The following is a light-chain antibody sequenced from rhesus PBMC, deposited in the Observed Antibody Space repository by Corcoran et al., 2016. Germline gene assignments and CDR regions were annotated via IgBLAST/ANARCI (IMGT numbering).Light chain of an antibody. Sequence: DIQMTQSPSSLSASVGDRVTITCRASQDISSWLAWYQQKPGKAPNLLSYKGSSLQSGVTSRFGVRGSGTDFTLTISRLQPEDFATYYCQQYNGAPPWTFGQGTKVGIK. CDR3: QQYNGAPPWT. CDR2: KGS. V-gene: IGKV1-21*01. J-gene: IGKJ1*01. CDR1: QDISSW.